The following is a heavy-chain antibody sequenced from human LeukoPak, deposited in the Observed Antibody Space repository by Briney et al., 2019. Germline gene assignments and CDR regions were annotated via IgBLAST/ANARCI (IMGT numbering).Heavy chain of an antibody. J-gene: IGHJ3*02. D-gene: IGHD3-3*01. CDR3: ARSNVLRFLEWLPDAFDI. CDR1: GGSFSGYY. V-gene: IGHV4-34*01. Sequence: SETLSLTCAVYGGSFSGYYWSWIRQPPGKGLEWIGEINHSGSTNYNPSLKSRVTISVDTSKNQFSLKLSSVTAADTAIYYCARSNVLRFLEWLPDAFDIWGQGTMVTVSS. CDR2: INHSGST.